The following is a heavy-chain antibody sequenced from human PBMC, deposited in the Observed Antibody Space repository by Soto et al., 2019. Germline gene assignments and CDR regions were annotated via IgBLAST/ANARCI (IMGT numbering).Heavy chain of an antibody. D-gene: IGHD3-3*01. V-gene: IGHV1-2*02. CDR2: INPATGAA. CDR1: GYPVTAYY. Sequence: QLHLVQSGAVVKKPGASVTVSCSASGYPVTAYYMHWVRQAPGRGLEWMGGINPATGAAKYTQTFQGRVTMTMDTSTSTGFIELCGLTSEDTAVFYCARGGGVGVAGSAAFDMWGQGTLVTVSS. CDR3: ARGGGVGVAGSAAFDM. J-gene: IGHJ3*02.